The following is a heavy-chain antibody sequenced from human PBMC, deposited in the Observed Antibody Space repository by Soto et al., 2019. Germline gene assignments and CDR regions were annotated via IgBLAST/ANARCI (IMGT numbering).Heavy chain of an antibody. CDR3: GRGRSGQIVVFY. J-gene: IGHJ4*02. D-gene: IGHD1-26*01. CDR1: GYTFTGHY. Sequence: ASVKVSCKASGYTFTGHYIHWARQAPEQGPEWMGEIGPESGATRYAQRFQGRVTMTRDMSITTVYMELNNLSPDDTAVYYCGRGRSGQIVVFYWGQGTPVTVSS. V-gene: IGHV1-2*02. CDR2: IGPESGAT.